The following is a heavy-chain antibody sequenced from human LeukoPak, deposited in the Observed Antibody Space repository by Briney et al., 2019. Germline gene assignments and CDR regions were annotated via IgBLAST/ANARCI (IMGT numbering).Heavy chain of an antibody. D-gene: IGHD3-10*01. J-gene: IGHJ4*02. CDR2: ISDTGDKT. CDR3: AKMTDSTPYSSGTFDS. Sequence: GGSLRLSCSASGFTLRSYAMGWVRHAPGEGREWVSAISDTGDKTYYADSVKGRFTISRDNSRNTLYLQMSRLRAEDTALFYCAKMTDSTPYSSGTFDSWGQGTLVTVSS. V-gene: IGHV3-23*01. CDR1: GFTLRSYA.